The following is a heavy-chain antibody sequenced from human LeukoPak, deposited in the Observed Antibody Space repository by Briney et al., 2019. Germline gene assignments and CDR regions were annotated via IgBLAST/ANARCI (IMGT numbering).Heavy chain of an antibody. J-gene: IGHJ4*02. CDR3: ARVVSVVVPVAIGGYYFDY. CDR2: ISGYNGNT. D-gene: IGHD2-2*02. CDR1: GYTFTNYG. Sequence: GASVKVSCKASGYTFTNYGITWVRQAPGQGLEWMGWISGYNGNTKYAQKFQGRVTMTTDTSTSTAYMELRSLRSDDTAVYYCARVVSVVVPVAIGGYYFDYWGQGTLVTVSS. V-gene: IGHV1-18*01.